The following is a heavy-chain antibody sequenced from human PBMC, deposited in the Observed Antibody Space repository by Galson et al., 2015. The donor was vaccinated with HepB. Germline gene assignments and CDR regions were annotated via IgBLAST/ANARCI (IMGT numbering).Heavy chain of an antibody. D-gene: IGHD2-2*01. J-gene: IGHJ4*02. CDR3: ARAGAGVTTAMPLAD. V-gene: IGHV3-33*01. Sequence: SLRLSCAASGFTFSSYGIHWVRQAPGKGLEWVALIWSDGSNKYYADSVEGRLTIPRDNSKNTLYLQMNSLSAEYTAVCYCARAGAGVTTAMPLADWGQGNLVPVS. CDR2: IWSDGSNK. CDR1: GFTFSSYG.